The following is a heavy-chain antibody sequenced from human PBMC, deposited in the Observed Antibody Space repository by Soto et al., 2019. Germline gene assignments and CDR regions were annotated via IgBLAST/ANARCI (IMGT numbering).Heavy chain of an antibody. Sequence: GGSLRLSCAASGFNLSDHNINWVRQAPGRGLEWVSSISRSISYMYYGDSVKGRFTISRDYAKNSVYLHMNSLRAEDTAVYFCARERLKTRWSYVETFYYGMDVSGHGTPVTVSS. CDR1: GFNLSDHN. CDR2: ISRSISYM. CDR3: ARERLKTRWSYVETFYYGMDV. D-gene: IGHD6-13*01. V-gene: IGHV3-21*01. J-gene: IGHJ6*02.